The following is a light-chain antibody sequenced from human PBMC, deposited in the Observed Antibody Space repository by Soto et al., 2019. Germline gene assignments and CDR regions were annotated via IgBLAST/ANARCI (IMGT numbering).Light chain of an antibody. J-gene: IGKJ5*01. V-gene: IGKV3D-20*02. CDR2: GVS. Sequence: EVVMTQSPATLSVSPGERATLSCRASQSVTSNYLAWYQQKPGQAPRLLIYGVSSRATGVPDRFSGSRSGTDFTLTISRLEPEDFAVYYCQQRNDWRRGTFGQGTRLEIK. CDR1: QSVTSNY. CDR3: QQRNDWRRGT.